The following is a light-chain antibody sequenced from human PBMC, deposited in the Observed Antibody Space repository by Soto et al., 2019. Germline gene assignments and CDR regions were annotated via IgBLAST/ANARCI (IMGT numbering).Light chain of an antibody. Sequence: EIVLTQSPGTLSLSPGERATLSCRASQNVGSRYLAWYQQKPGQAPRLLIYGTSNRATGIPDRFSGSGSGTDFSLTISSLEPGDLAVYYCQPYGSSPRTFGQGTKVDIK. V-gene: IGKV3-20*01. J-gene: IGKJ1*01. CDR3: QPYGSSPRT. CDR2: GTS. CDR1: QNVGSRY.